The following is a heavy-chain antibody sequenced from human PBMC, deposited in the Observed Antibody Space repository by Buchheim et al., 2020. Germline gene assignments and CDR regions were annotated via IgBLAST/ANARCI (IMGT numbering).Heavy chain of an antibody. D-gene: IGHD5-18*01. V-gene: IGHV4-34*01. Sequence: QVQLQQWGAGLLKPSETLSLTCAVYGGSFSGYYWSWIRQPPGKGLEWIGEINHNGSTNYNPSLKSRVTISVDTSKNQFPLKRSSVTAADTAVYYWVRLLYSYGFSYWGQGTL. CDR1: GGSFSGYY. CDR2: INHNGST. CDR3: VRLLYSYGFSY. J-gene: IGHJ4*02.